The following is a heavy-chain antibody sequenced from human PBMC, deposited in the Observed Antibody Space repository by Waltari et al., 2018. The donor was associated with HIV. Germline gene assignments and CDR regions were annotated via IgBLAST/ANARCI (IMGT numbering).Heavy chain of an antibody. CDR1: GFTFSSYA. Sequence: QVQLVESGGGVVQPGRSLRLSCAASGFTFSSYAMHWVRQAPGKGLEGVAVISYYGSNKDYADSVKGRFTISRDNSKNTLYLQMNSLRAEDTAVYYCARGNYGDYRTIDYWGQGTLVTVSS. V-gene: IGHV3-30*04. J-gene: IGHJ4*02. D-gene: IGHD4-17*01. CDR3: ARGNYGDYRTIDY. CDR2: ISYYGSNK.